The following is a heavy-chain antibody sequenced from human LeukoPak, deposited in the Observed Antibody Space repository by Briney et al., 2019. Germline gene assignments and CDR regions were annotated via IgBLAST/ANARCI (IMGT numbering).Heavy chain of an antibody. CDR1: GFTFTTYG. CDR3: ARDPIAAVRFYS. D-gene: IGHD6-13*01. CDR2: IWYDGSNK. J-gene: IGHJ4*02. Sequence: PGGSLRLSCAASGFTFTTYGRHRVRQAPGKGLEWVAVIWYDGSNKYYADSVKGRFTISRDNSKNTLYLQMNSLRAEDTAVYYCARDPIAAVRFYSWGRGELVTVSS. V-gene: IGHV3-33*01.